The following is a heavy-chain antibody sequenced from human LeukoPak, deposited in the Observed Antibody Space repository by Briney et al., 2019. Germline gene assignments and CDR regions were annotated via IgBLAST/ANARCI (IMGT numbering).Heavy chain of an antibody. CDR3: ARANWILSADAVR. D-gene: IGHD3-9*01. Sequence: GGSLTLSCGASGLSFSSFAMSWVRQAPARGLQWLSSMKGTGETFYADSVRGRFTLSRDDSRNTVYLQLNNLRVEDTAVYYCARANWILSADAVRWGQGTVVTVSS. CDR1: GLSFSSFA. CDR2: MKGTGET. J-gene: IGHJ4*02. V-gene: IGHV3-23*01.